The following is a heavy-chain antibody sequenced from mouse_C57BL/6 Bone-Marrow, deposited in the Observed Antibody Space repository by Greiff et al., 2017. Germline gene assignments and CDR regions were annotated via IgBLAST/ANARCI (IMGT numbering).Heavy chain of an antibody. J-gene: IGHJ4*01. CDR1: GYTFTNYW. CDR3: ARAYDYDDYTMDY. Sequence: VQLQQPGAELVKPGASVKLSCKASGYTFTNYWMHWAKQRPGQGLEWIGMMHPNGGSPDYNEKFKSEATLSVDKSSRTAYMELSSLTSEDSAVYYCARAYDYDDYTMDYWGQGTSVTVSS. CDR2: MHPNGGSP. V-gene: IGHV1-64*01. D-gene: IGHD2-4*01.